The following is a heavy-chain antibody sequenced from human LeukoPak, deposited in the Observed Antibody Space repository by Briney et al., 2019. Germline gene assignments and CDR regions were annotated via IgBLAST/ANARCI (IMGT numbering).Heavy chain of an antibody. J-gene: IGHJ4*02. CDR3: AKPYYYDSSGYGIRYYFDY. D-gene: IGHD3-22*01. CDR1: GFTFSSYA. V-gene: IGHV3-23*01. Sequence: GGSLRLSCAASGFTFSSYAMSWVRQAPGKGVEWVSAISGSGGSTYYADSVKGRFTISRDNSKNTLYLQMNSLRAEDTAVYYCAKPYYYDSSGYGIRYYFDYWGQGTLVTVSS. CDR2: ISGSGGST.